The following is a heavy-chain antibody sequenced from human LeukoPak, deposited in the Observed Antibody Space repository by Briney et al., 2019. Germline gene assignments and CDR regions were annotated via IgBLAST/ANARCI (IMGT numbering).Heavy chain of an antibody. CDR3: AREIPFCSSTSCYDGWFDP. J-gene: IGHJ5*02. D-gene: IGHD2-2*01. V-gene: IGHV3-23*01. CDR1: GFTFSSYA. Sequence: GGSLRLSCAASGFTFSSYAMSWVRQAPGKGLEWVSAISGSGGSTYYADSVKGRFTISRDNSKNTLYLQMNSLRAEDTAVYYCAREIPFCSSTSCYDGWFDPWGQGTLVTVSS. CDR2: ISGSGGST.